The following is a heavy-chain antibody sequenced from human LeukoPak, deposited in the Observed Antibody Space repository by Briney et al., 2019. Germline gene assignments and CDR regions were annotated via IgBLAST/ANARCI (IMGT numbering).Heavy chain of an antibody. CDR3: ASVYVGATYYFDY. CDR1: GFTVSSNY. Sequence: SGGSLRLSCAASGFTVSSNYMSWVRQAPGKGLEWVSVIYSGGSTYYADSVKGRFTISRDNSKNTLYLQMNSLRAEDTAVYYCASVYVGATYYFDYWGQGTLVTVSS. V-gene: IGHV3-53*01. J-gene: IGHJ4*02. CDR2: IYSGGST. D-gene: IGHD1-26*01.